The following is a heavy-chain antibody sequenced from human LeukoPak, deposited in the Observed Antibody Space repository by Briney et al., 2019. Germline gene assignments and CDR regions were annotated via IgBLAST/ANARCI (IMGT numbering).Heavy chain of an antibody. Sequence: ASVKVSCKASGYTFITYYIHWVRQAPGQGLEWMGIINPSDGSTSYAQKFQGRVTMTRDMSTSTVYMELSSLRSEDTAVYYCVRSGCDGGNCFFDYWGQGTLVTVSS. CDR1: GYTFITYY. V-gene: IGHV1-46*01. J-gene: IGHJ4*02. D-gene: IGHD2-15*01. CDR2: INPSDGST. CDR3: VRSGCDGGNCFFDY.